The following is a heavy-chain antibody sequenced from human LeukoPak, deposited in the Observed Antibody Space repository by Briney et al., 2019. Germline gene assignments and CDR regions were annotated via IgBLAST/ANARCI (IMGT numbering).Heavy chain of an antibody. CDR1: GFTFIIYA. Sequence: PGGSLRLSCAASGFTFIIYAMSWVRQAPGKGLEWVSAISVIVGSTYYADSVKVRFTISRDNSKNTLYLQMHSLRAEDTAVYYCAKRVQLWPGYFDLWGRGTLVTVSS. CDR2: ISVIVGST. CDR3: AKRVQLWPGYFDL. V-gene: IGHV3-23*01. J-gene: IGHJ2*01. D-gene: IGHD5-18*01.